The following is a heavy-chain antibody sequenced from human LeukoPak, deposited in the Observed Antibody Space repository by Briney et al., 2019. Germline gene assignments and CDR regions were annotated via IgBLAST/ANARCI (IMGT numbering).Heavy chain of an antibody. J-gene: IGHJ5*02. Sequence: SETLSLTCTVSGGSISSYYWSWIRQPPGKGLEWIGYIYYSGSTNYNPSLKSRVTISVDTSKNQFSLKLSSVTAADTAVYYCARQNGPLVYYYDSSGPGPVDPWGQGTLVTVSS. CDR3: ARQNGPLVYYYDSSGPGPVDP. D-gene: IGHD3-22*01. V-gene: IGHV4-59*08. CDR1: GGSISSYY. CDR2: IYYSGST.